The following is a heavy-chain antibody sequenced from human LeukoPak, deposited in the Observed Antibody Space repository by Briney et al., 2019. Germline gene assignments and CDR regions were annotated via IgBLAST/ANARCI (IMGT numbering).Heavy chain of an antibody. V-gene: IGHV4-34*01. CDR1: GGSFSGYY. D-gene: IGHD6-19*01. CDR2: INHSGST. CDR3: ARTGYSSGWRTFDY. J-gene: IGHJ4*02. Sequence: RPSETLSLTCAVYGGSFSGYYWSWIRQPPGKGLEWIGEINHSGSTNYNPSLKSRVTISVDTSKNQFSLKLSSVTAADTAVYYCARTGYSSGWRTFDYWGQGTLVTVSS.